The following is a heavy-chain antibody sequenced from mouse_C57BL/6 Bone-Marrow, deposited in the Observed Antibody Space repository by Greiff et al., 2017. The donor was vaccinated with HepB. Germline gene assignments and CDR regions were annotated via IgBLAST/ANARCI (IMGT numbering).Heavy chain of an antibody. CDR2: ISYDGSN. CDR1: GYSITSGYY. J-gene: IGHJ3*01. Sequence: DVQLQESGPGLVKPSQSLSLTCSVNGYSITSGYYWNWIRQFPGNKLEWMGYISYDGSNNYNPSLKNRISITRDTSKNQFFLKLNSVTTEDTATYYCARRNYGNYLFAYWGQGTLVTVSA. D-gene: IGHD2-1*01. V-gene: IGHV3-6*01. CDR3: ARRNYGNYLFAY.